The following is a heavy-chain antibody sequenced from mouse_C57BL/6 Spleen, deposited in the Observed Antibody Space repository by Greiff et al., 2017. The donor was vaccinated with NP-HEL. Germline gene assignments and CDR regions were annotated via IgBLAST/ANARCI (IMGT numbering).Heavy chain of an antibody. Sequence: QVQLQQPGAELVKPGASVKLSCKASGYTFTSYWMQWVKQRPGQGLEWIGEIDPSDSYTNYNQKFKGKATLTVDTSSSTAYMQLSSLTSEDSAVYYCARGSGNHWYFDVWGTGTTVTVSS. J-gene: IGHJ1*03. CDR3: ARGSGNHWYFDV. V-gene: IGHV1-50*01. CDR2: IDPSDSYT. D-gene: IGHD1-3*01. CDR1: GYTFTSYW.